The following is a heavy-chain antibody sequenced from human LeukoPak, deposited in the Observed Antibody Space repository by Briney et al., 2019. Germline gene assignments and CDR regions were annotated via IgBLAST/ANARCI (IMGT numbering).Heavy chain of an antibody. J-gene: IGHJ4*02. CDR1: GFTFSSYG. V-gene: IGHV3-33*01. D-gene: IGHD3-22*01. CDR3: ARDPSGFYYDY. CDR2: IWYGGSNK. Sequence: PGRSLRLSCAASGFTFSSYGMHWVRQAPGKGLEWVAVIWYGGSNKYYADSVKGRFTISRDNSKNTLYLQMNSLRAEDTAVYFCARDPSGFYYDYWGQGTLGTVSS.